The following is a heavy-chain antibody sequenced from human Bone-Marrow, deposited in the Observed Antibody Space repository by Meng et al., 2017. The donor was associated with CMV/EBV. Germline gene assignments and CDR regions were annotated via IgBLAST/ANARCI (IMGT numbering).Heavy chain of an antibody. D-gene: IGHD1-1*01. CDR3: ARDHNWNYDPPSQFYGMDV. Sequence: ASVKVSCKASGYTFTGYYMHWVRQAPGQGLEWMGWINPNSGGTYYAKNFQGRVTVTTDTSTSTAYMELRSLRSDDTAIYYCARDHNWNYDPPSQFYGMDVWGQGTTVTVSS. J-gene: IGHJ6*02. CDR2: INPNSGGT. V-gene: IGHV1-2*02. CDR1: GYTFTGYY.